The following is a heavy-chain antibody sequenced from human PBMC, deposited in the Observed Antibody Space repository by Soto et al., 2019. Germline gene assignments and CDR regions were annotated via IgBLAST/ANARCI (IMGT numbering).Heavy chain of an antibody. J-gene: IGHJ5*02. Sequence: WGSLRLSCAASGFTFISYAIHCFRHSPFKWLEWVAVISYDGSNKYYADSVKGRFTISRDNSKNTLYLQMNSLRAEDTAVYYCARSYYDSSGYIPWLDPWGQGTLVTVSS. D-gene: IGHD3-22*01. CDR2: ISYDGSNK. CDR3: ARSYYDSSGYIPWLDP. CDR1: GFTFISYA. V-gene: IGHV3-30-3*01.